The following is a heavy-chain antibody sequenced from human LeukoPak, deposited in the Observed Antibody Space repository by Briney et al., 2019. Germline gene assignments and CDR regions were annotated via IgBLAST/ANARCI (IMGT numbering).Heavy chain of an antibody. CDR1: GFTVSSNY. D-gene: IGHD6-13*01. CDR3: ARVAAAGNLARWKH. J-gene: IGHJ1*01. Sequence: GGSLRLSCAASGFTVSSNYMSWVRQAPGKGLEWVSVIYSGGSTYYADSVKGRFTISRDNSKNTLYLQMNSLRAEDTAVYYCARVAAAGNLARWKHWGQGTLVTVSS. V-gene: IGHV3-66*01. CDR2: IYSGGST.